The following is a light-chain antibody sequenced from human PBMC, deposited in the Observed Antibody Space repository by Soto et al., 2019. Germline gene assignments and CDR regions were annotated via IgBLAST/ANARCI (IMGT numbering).Light chain of an antibody. Sequence: MPFTPSPSSLSAFLGDGRTITFRASQGISSYLAWYQQKPGKAPKLLIYAASTLQGGVPSRFSGSGSGTDFALTITSLQAEDFATYYCQQSYSTPLTFGQGTRLEIK. V-gene: IGKV1-9*01. CDR2: AAS. CDR1: QGISSY. J-gene: IGKJ5*01. CDR3: QQSYSTPLT.